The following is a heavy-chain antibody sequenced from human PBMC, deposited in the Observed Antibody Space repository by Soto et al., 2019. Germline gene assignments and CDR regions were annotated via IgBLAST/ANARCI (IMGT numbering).Heavy chain of an antibody. Sequence: ASVKVSCKASGYTFTSYGISWVRQAPGQGLELMGWISAYNGNTNYAQKLQGRVTMTTDTSTSTAYMELRSLRSDDTAVYYCARQLGYCSGGSCYSVDYFDYWGQGTLVTVS. D-gene: IGHD2-15*01. V-gene: IGHV1-18*01. J-gene: IGHJ4*02. CDR3: ARQLGYCSGGSCYSVDYFDY. CDR2: ISAYNGNT. CDR1: GYTFTSYG.